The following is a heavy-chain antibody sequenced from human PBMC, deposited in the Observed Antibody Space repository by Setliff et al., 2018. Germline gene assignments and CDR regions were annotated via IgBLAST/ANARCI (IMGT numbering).Heavy chain of an antibody. V-gene: IGHV4-39*07. D-gene: IGHD2-15*01. J-gene: IGHJ4*02. Sequence: SETLSLTCTVSGGSISSRSYYWGWIRQPPGKGLEWIGSIYHSGSSYYNPSLQSRVSISLDTSQSQFSLRLSSVTAADTAVYYCARDLRYCSGGTCYSAFDFWGQGTLVTVSS. CDR1: GGSISSRSYY. CDR3: ARDLRYCSGGTCYSAFDF. CDR2: IYHSGSS.